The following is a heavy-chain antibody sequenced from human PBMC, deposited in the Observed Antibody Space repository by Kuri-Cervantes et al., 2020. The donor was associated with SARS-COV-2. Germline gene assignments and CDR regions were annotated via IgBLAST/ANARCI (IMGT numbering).Heavy chain of an antibody. Sequence: GESLKISCAASGFTFSSYWMSRVRQAPGKGLEWVANIKQDGSEKYYVDSVKGRFTISRDNAKNSLYLQMNSLRAEDTAVYYCARDWLRGGFDYWGQGTLVTVSS. J-gene: IGHJ4*02. CDR1: GFTFSSYW. CDR3: ARDWLRGGFDY. V-gene: IGHV3-7*05. D-gene: IGHD3-9*01. CDR2: IKQDGSEK.